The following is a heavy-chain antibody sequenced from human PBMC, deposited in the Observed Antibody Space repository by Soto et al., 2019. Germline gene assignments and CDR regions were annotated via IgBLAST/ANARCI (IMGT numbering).Heavy chain of an antibody. V-gene: IGHV4-31*03. Sequence: QVQLQESGPGLVKPSQTLSLTCTVFGGSISSGGYYWSWIRQHPGKGLEWIGYIYYSGSTYYNPSLKSRVTISVDTSKNQFSLKLSSVTAADTAVYYCAREIVTPRLRAHFDYWGQGTLVTVSS. J-gene: IGHJ4*02. CDR2: IYYSGST. D-gene: IGHD2-21*02. CDR1: GGSISSGGYY. CDR3: AREIVTPRLRAHFDY.